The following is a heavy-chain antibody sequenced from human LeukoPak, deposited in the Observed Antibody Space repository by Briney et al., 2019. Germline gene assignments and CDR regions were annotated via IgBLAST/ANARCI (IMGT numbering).Heavy chain of an antibody. CDR3: ARSLYYSSSSGGDY. D-gene: IGHD6-6*01. CDR2: ISVYNGNT. CDR1: GYTFTSYG. V-gene: IGHV1-18*01. J-gene: IGHJ4*02. Sequence: ASVNVSCKASGYTFTSYGISWVRQAPGQGLEWMGWISVYNGNTNYAQKLQGRVTMTTDTFTSTAYMELRSLRSDDTAVYYCARSLYYSSSSGGDYWGQRTLVTVSS.